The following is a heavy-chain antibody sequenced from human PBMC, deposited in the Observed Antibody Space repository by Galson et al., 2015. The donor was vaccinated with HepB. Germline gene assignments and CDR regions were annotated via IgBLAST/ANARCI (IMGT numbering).Heavy chain of an antibody. D-gene: IGHD3-10*01. CDR3: ARRISLVRGIITKPDYYYGMDV. CDR1: GFTFSSYW. CDR2: INQDGSSE. V-gene: IGHV3-7*03. Sequence: SLRLSCAASGFTFSSYWMHWVRQAPGKGLEWVAHINQDGSSEYYVDSVKGRFTISRDNAKDSVYLQLDSLRAEDTAVYYCARRISLVRGIITKPDYYYGMDVWGQGTTVTVAS. J-gene: IGHJ6*02.